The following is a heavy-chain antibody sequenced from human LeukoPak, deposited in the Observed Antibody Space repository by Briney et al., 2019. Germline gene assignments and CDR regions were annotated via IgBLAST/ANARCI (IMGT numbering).Heavy chain of an antibody. CDR2: TSGDEDST. V-gene: IGHV3-23*01. J-gene: IGHJ3*02. Sequence: PGGSLRLSCAASGLTFKNFAMSWVRQAPGKGLEWLAVTSGDEDSTHYADSVRGRFVISTDNSKNSLFLQMNSLRADDTAVYYCARDRTLDYYDSSGSPYAFDIWGQGTMVTVSS. CDR3: ARDRTLDYYDSSGSPYAFDI. D-gene: IGHD3-22*01. CDR1: GLTFKNFA.